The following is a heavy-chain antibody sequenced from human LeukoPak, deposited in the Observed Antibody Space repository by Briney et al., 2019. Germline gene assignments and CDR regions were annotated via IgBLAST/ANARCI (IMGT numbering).Heavy chain of an antibody. CDR1: GFTFRSYA. V-gene: IGHV3-23*01. D-gene: IGHD3-22*01. CDR2: ISGSGTST. J-gene: IGHJ4*02. CDR3: EGTYYYDSSDDY. Sequence: GGSLRLSCAASGFTFRSYAMSWVRQAPGKGLEWVLAISGSGTSTYYADSVRGRFTISRDNSKNTLYLQMNSLRAEDTAVYYCEGTYYYDSSDDYWGQGTLVTVSS.